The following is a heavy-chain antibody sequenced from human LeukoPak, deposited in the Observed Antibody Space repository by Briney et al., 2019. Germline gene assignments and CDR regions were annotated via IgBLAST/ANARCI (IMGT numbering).Heavy chain of an antibody. D-gene: IGHD2-2*01. CDR2: ISAYNGNT. CDR3: ARDGRIVVVPAANLVYYYGMDV. J-gene: IGHJ6*02. V-gene: IGHV1-18*01. Sequence: ASVTVSCTASGYTFTSYGISWVRQAPGQGLEWMGWISAYNGNTNYAQKLQGRVTMTTDTSTSTAYMELRSLRSDDTAVYYCARDGRIVVVPAANLVYYYGMDVWGQGTTVTVSS. CDR1: GYTFTSYG.